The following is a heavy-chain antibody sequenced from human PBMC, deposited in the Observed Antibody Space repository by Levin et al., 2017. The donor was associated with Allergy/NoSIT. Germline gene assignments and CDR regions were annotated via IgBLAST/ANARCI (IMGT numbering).Heavy chain of an antibody. CDR1: GFTFSSYG. Sequence: GESLKISCAASGFTFSSYGMNWVRQAPGKGLEWVSSISSSSSYIYYADSVKGRFTISRDNAKNSLYLQMNSLRAEDTAVYYCARTKMNSYGYLFFDYWGQGTLVTVSS. CDR2: ISSSSSYI. V-gene: IGHV3-21*01. CDR3: ARTKMNSYGYLFFDY. J-gene: IGHJ4*02. D-gene: IGHD5-18*01.